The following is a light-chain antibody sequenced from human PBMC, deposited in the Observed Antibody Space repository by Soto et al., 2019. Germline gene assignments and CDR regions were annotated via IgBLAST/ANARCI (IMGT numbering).Light chain of an antibody. V-gene: IGKV3-20*01. Sequence: EIVLTQSPGTLSLSPGERATLSCRASQSVSSSYLAWYQQKPGQAPRRLIYGAFSRATGIPDRLSGSGSGTDFTLTISRMEPEDFAVYYCQQYGSSPPYTFGQGTKLEIK. CDR3: QQYGSSPPYT. CDR2: GAF. CDR1: QSVSSSY. J-gene: IGKJ2*01.